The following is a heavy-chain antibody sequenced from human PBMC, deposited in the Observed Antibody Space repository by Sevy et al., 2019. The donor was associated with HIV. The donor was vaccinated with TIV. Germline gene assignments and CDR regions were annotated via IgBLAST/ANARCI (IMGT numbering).Heavy chain of an antibody. CDR2: ISSSSSTI. D-gene: IGHD2-2*01. Sequence: GGSLRLSCVASGFTFSSYSMNWVRQAPGKGLEWVSYISSSSSTIYYADSVKGRFTISRDNAKNSLYLQMNSLRDEDTAVYYCARDMRGLGYCSSTSCYDHYYYGMDVWGQGTTVTVSS. V-gene: IGHV3-48*02. CDR3: ARDMRGLGYCSSTSCYDHYYYGMDV. J-gene: IGHJ6*02. CDR1: GFTFSSYS.